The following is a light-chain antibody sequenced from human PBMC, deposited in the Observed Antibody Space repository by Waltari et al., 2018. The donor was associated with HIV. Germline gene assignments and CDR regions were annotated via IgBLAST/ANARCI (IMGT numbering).Light chain of an antibody. CDR2: GAS. J-gene: IGKJ4*01. V-gene: IGKV3-20*01. CDR1: QSVSSSY. Sequence: EIVLTQSPGTLSLSPGDRATLSCRASQSVSSSYLAWYQQKPGQAPRLLIYGASSRATGIPDRFSGSGSGTDFTLTISRLEPEDFAVYYCQQYGSFGGGTKVEIK. CDR3: QQYGS.